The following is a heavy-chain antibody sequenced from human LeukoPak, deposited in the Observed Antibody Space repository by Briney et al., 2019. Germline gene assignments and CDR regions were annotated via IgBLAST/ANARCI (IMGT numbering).Heavy chain of an antibody. CDR2: IYTSGST. V-gene: IGHV4-61*02. CDR3: ARNNPPYFDH. J-gene: IGHJ4*02. D-gene: IGHD1/OR15-1a*01. Sequence: PSETLSLTCTVSGCSISSGSYYWSWIRQPAGKGLEWIGRIYTSGSTNYNPSLKSRVTISVDTSKNQFSLKMSSVTAADTAVYYCARNNPPYFDHWGQGTLVTVSS. CDR1: GCSISSGSYY.